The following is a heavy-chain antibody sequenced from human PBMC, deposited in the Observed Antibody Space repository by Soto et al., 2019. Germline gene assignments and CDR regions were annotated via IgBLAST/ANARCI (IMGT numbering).Heavy chain of an antibody. J-gene: IGHJ4*02. V-gene: IGHV2-26*01. CDR3: VRIRTPTYYYGSGSYYLFDY. D-gene: IGHD3-10*01. Sequence: DLEWLAHIFSNDEKSYSTSLKSRLTISKDTSKSQVVLTMTNMDPVDTATYYCVRIRTPTYYYGSGSYYLFDYWGQGTLVTVSS. CDR2: IFSNDEK.